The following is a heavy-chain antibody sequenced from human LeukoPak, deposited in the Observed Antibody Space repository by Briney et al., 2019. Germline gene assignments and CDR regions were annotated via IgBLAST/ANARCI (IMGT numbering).Heavy chain of an antibody. CDR1: GGSISSSSYY. J-gene: IGHJ4*02. V-gene: IGHV4-39*02. Sequence: SETLSLTCTVSGGSISSSSYYWGWIRQPPGKGLEWIGSIYYSGSTYYNPSLKSRVTISVDTSKNHFSLKLSSVTAADTAVYYCARVELTPYYFDYWGQGTLVTVSS. CDR3: ARVELTPYYFDY. D-gene: IGHD3-10*01. CDR2: IYYSGST.